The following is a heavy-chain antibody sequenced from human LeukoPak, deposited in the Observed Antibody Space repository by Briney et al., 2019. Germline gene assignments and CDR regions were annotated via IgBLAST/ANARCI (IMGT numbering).Heavy chain of an antibody. CDR1: GFTFDDYA. CDR3: AKDTISTVATGSFDY. D-gene: IGHD4-17*01. CDR2: ISWNSGSI. J-gene: IGHJ4*02. V-gene: IGHV3-9*03. Sequence: PGRPLRLSCAASGFTFDDYAMHWVRQAPGKGLEWVSGISWNSGSIGYADSVKGRFTISRDNAKNSLYLQMNSLRAEDMALYYCAKDTISTVATGSFDYWGQGTLVTVSS.